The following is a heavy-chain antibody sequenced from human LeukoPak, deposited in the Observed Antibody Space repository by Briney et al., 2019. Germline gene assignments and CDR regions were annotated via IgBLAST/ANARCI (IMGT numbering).Heavy chain of an antibody. J-gene: IGHJ5*02. CDR3: ARDGEMATTESRGFDP. V-gene: IGHV1-46*01. CDR2: INPSGGST. Sequence: ASVKVSCKASGYTFTSYYMHWVRQAPGQGLEWMGIINPSGGSTSYAQKFQGRVTMTRDTSTSTVYMELSSLRSEGTAVYYCARDGEMATTESRGFDPWGQGTLVTVSS. D-gene: IGHD5-24*01. CDR1: GYTFTSYY.